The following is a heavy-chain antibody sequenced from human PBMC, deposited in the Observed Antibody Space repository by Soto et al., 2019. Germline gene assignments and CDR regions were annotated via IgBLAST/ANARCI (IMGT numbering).Heavy chain of an antibody. J-gene: IGHJ6*02. CDR1: GYSLSRLS. V-gene: IGHV1-24*01. Sequence: QVQLVQSGAEVKKPGASVKVSCKASGYSLSRLSVHWVRQAPGKGREWMGVFDREVGEAIYAEKFQDRVTMTADRPTDTAYMDQNSLRSDDTAVYYCATDLHLHGMDVWGQGTTVTVSS. CDR2: FDREVGEA. CDR3: ATDLHLHGMDV.